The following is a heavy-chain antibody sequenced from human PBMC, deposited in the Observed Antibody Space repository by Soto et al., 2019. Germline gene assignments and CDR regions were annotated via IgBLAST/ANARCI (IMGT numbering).Heavy chain of an antibody. CDR1: GYTFTSSA. V-gene: IGHV1-18*01. CDR2: ISAYNGNT. Sequence: ASVKVSCKASGYTFTSSAMQWVRQAPGQGLEWMGWISAYNGNTNYAQKLQGRVTMTTDTSTSTAYMELRSLRSDDTAVYYCASHKTAFDIWGQGTMVTVSS. CDR3: ASHKTAFDI. J-gene: IGHJ3*02.